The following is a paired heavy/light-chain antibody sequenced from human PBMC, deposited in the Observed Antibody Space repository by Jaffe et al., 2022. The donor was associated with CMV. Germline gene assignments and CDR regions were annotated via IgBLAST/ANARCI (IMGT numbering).Heavy chain of an antibody. CDR3: ARDGGGHYYDSSGHKYYFDY. CDR2: INPSGGST. Sequence: QVQLVQSGAEVKKPGASVKVSCKASGYTFTSYYMHWVRQAPGQGLEWMGIINPSGGSTSYAQKFQGRVTMTRDTSTSTVYMELSSLRSEDTAVYYCARDGGGHYYDSSGHKYYFDYWGQGTLVTVSS. V-gene: IGHV1-46*01. CDR1: GYTFTSYY. J-gene: IGHJ4*02. D-gene: IGHD3-22*01.
Light chain of an antibody. CDR1: QSIGSS. J-gene: IGKJ3*01. CDR3: HQSSSFPFT. Sequence: EIVLTQSPDFQSVTPKEKVTITCRASQSIGSSLHWYQQKPDQSPKLLIKYASQSISGVPSRFSGSGSGTDFTLTINSLEAEDAATYYCHQSSSFPFTFGPGTKVDIK. V-gene: IGKV6-21*02. CDR2: YAS.